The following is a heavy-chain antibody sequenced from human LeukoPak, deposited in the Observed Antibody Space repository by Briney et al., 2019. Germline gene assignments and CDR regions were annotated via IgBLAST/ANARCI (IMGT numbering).Heavy chain of an antibody. D-gene: IGHD3-10*01. CDR3: AKGGGITLVRGVTVDY. Sequence: GGSLRLSCAASEFSFSSYAMSWVRQAPGKGLEWVSSISGSGASTYYADPVKGRFTISRDNSKNTLYLQMNSLRAEDTAVYSCAKGGGITLVRGVTVDYWGQGTLVTVSS. CDR2: ISGSGAST. CDR1: EFSFSSYA. V-gene: IGHV3-23*01. J-gene: IGHJ4*02.